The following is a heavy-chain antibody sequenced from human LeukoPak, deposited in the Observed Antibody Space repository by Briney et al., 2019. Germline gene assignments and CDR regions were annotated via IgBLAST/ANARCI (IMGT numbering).Heavy chain of an antibody. CDR1: GYTFTSYD. Sequence: ASVKVSCKASGYTFTSYDINWVRQATGQGLEWMGWMNPNSGNTGYAQKFQGRVTMTRNTSISTAYMELSSLRSEDTAVYYCARDFQDDPNDYYYGMDVWGQGTTVTVSS. D-gene: IGHD2-15*01. J-gene: IGHJ6*02. CDR2: MNPNSGNT. CDR3: ARDFQDDPNDYYYGMDV. V-gene: IGHV1-8*01.